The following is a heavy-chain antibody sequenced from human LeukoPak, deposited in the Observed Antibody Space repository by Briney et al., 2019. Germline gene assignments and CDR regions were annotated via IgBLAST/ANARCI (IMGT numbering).Heavy chain of an antibody. CDR3: ARGWELDP. D-gene: IGHD1-26*01. J-gene: IGHJ5*02. Sequence: GGSLRLSCAASGFTFSGYAMNWVRQAPGKGLEWVANIKQDGSEKYYVDSVKGRFTISRDSAKNSLYLQMNSLRVEDTAVYYCARGWELDPWGQGTLVTVSS. CDR1: GFTFSGYA. V-gene: IGHV3-7*05. CDR2: IKQDGSEK.